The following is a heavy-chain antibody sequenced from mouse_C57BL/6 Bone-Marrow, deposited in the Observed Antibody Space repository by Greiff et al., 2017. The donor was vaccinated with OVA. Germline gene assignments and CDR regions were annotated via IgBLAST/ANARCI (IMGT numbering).Heavy chain of an antibody. Sequence: QVQLQQPGAELVMPGASVKLSCKASGYTFTSYWMHWVKQRPGQGLEWIGEIDPSDSYTNYNQKFKGKSTLTVDKSSSTAYMQLSSLTSEDSAVYYSALYYDYSYAMDYWGQGTSVTVSS. J-gene: IGHJ4*01. CDR1: GYTFTSYW. CDR2: IDPSDSYT. D-gene: IGHD2-4*01. CDR3: ALYYDYSYAMDY. V-gene: IGHV1-69*01.